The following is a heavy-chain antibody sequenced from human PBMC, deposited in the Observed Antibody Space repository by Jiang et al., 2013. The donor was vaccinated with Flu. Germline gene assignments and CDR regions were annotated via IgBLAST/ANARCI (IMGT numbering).Heavy chain of an antibody. CDR2: ISTNTGNP. CDR3: ARDPWFGELLYFAQSGGTYGMDV. D-gene: IGHD3-10*01. CDR1: RYIFSTYD. V-gene: IGHV7-4-1*01. Sequence: QSGSELKKPGASVKVSCKTSRYIFSTYDLNWVRHAPGQGLEWMRWISTNTGNPTYAQGFTGRFVFSLDTSVSTAYLQICSLKAEDTAVYYCARDPWFGELLYFAQSGGTYGMDV. J-gene: IGHJ6*01.